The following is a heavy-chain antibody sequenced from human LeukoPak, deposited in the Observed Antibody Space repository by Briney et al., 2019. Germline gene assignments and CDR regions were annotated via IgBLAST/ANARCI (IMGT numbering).Heavy chain of an antibody. CDR2: ISGSGGST. D-gene: IGHD3-22*01. J-gene: IGHJ3*02. V-gene: IGHV3-23*01. CDR3: AKRNCYDSSGYFRIANPPDDAFDI. CDR1: GFTFSSYA. Sequence: PGGSLRLSCAASGFTFSSYAMSWVRQAPGKGLEWVSAISGSGGSTYYADSVKGRFTISRDNSKNTLYLQMNSLRAEDTAVYYCAKRNCYDSSGYFRIANPPDDAFDIWGQGTMVTVSS.